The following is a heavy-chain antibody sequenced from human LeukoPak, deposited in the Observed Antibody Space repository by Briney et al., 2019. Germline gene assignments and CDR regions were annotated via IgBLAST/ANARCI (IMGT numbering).Heavy chain of an antibody. CDR2: ISSSSSYI. Sequence: GGSLRLSCAASGFTFSSYSMNWVRQAPGKGLEWVSSISSSSSYIYYADSVKGRFTISRDNAKNSLYLRMNSLRAEDTAVYYCARVAPRGYSYGTQYYFDYWGQGTLVTVSS. J-gene: IGHJ4*02. CDR1: GFTFSSYS. CDR3: ARVAPRGYSYGTQYYFDY. V-gene: IGHV3-21*01. D-gene: IGHD5-18*01.